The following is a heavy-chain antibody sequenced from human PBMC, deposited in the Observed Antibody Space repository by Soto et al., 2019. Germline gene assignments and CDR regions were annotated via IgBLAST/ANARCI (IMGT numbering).Heavy chain of an antibody. D-gene: IGHD1-7*01. Sequence: LRLSCAASGFTFSINDMHWVRQAPGRGLEWVAVISNDGNNKYYADSVKGRFTLSRDNSKNMVYLQMDSLRVEDTAVYYCAKDHQTYNWDYLFDSWGPGTLVTVSS. CDR1: GFTFSIND. J-gene: IGHJ4*02. CDR2: ISNDGNNK. CDR3: AKDHQTYNWDYLFDS. V-gene: IGHV3-30*18.